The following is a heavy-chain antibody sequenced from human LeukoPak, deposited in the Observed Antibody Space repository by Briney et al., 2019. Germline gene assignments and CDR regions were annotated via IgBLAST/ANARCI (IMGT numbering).Heavy chain of an antibody. D-gene: IGHD1-26*01. CDR1: GYTFTGYY. CDR3: ARDILGGTDPGYNWFDP. CDR2: SNPNSGGT. J-gene: IGHJ5*02. Sequence: GASVKVSCKASGYTFTGYYMHWVRQAPGQGLEWMGWSNPNSGGTNYAQKFQGRVTMTRDTSISTAYMELSRLRSDVTAVYYCARDILGGTDPGYNWFDPWGQGTLVTVSS. V-gene: IGHV1-2*02.